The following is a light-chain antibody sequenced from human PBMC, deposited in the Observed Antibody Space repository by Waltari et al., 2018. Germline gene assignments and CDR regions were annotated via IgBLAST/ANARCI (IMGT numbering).Light chain of an antibody. V-gene: IGKV3-11*01. J-gene: IGKJ4*01. CDR3: HQRSNWPLT. CDR2: NTS. Sequence: IVLTQSSATLSLSPGERATLSCRASQSVTGYLAWYQQKPGQAPRLLIYNTSKRATGIPARFSGSGSGTDFTLTISSLEPEDFAVYYCHQRSNWPLTFGGGTKVEIK. CDR1: QSVTGY.